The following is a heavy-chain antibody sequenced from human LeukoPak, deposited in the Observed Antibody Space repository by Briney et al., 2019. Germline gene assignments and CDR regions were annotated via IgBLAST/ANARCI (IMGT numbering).Heavy chain of an antibody. J-gene: IGHJ4*02. V-gene: IGHV3-7*01. CDR1: GFIFSNYW. CDR3: VKVSIAVAGSDY. D-gene: IGHD6-13*01. Sequence: PGGSLRLSCAASGFIFSNYWMTWVRQAPGKGLEWVANIKEDGSEKYYLDSVSGRFTISRDNAKNSLYLQMNSLRAEDTAVYYCVKVSIAVAGSDYWGQGPLVTVSS. CDR2: IKEDGSEK.